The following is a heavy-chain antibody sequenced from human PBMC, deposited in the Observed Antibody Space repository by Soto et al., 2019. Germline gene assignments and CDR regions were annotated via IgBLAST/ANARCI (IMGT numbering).Heavy chain of an antibody. CDR2: IKKDGSEK. V-gene: IGHV3-7*05. CDR3: ASVSIVTPTRDAYDI. D-gene: IGHD4-4*01. CDR1: GFTVSSYW. Sequence: EVQLVESGGGLVQPGGSLRLSCAASGFTVSSYWMSWVRQAPGKGLEWVANIKKDGSEKYYVDSVKGRFTISGDNAKNSLYLQMNSLRAENTAVYYCASVSIVTPTRDAYDIWGQGTMVTGSS. J-gene: IGHJ3*02.